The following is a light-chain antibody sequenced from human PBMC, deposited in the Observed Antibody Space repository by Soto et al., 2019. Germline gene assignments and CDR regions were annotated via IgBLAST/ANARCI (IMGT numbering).Light chain of an antibody. CDR2: SAN. V-gene: IGKV1-17*03. Sequence: DIQMTQSPSDMSASVGDRVTITCLASQDISNFLVWFQQRPGKVPKRLMYSANRLESGVPSRFSGSGSGTEFTLTISSLQPEDFATYYCLQHKSYPVTFGGGTKVDIK. CDR3: LQHKSYPVT. J-gene: IGKJ4*01. CDR1: QDISNF.